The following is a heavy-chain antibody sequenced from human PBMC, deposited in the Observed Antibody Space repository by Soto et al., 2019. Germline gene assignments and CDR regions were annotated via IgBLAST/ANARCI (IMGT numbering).Heavy chain of an antibody. CDR2: ISYDGSNE. CDR1: GFTFSAYA. D-gene: IGHD1-26*01. V-gene: IGHV3-30*04. Sequence: SLRLSCVASGFTFSAYAMHWVRQAPGKGLEWVAVISYDGSNEYYADSVQGRFIISRDNPKDMLCLQLDNLRPEDTAVYYCASDGRVGASSTDYLYYWMDVWGQGTTVTVSS. CDR3: ASDGRVGASSTDYLYYWMDV. J-gene: IGHJ6*02.